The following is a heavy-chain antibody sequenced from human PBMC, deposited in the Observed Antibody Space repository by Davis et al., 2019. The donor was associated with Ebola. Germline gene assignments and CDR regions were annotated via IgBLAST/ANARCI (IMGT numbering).Heavy chain of an antibody. J-gene: IGHJ6*02. Sequence: AASVKVSCKASGYTFTSYYMHWVRQAPGQGLEWMGIINPSGGSTSYAQKFQGRVTMTTDTSTSTVYMELSSLRSEDTAVYYWARAGATDGMDVWGQGTTVTVSS. CDR2: INPSGGST. D-gene: IGHD5-12*01. V-gene: IGHV1-46*01. CDR1: GYTFTSYY. CDR3: ARAGATDGMDV.